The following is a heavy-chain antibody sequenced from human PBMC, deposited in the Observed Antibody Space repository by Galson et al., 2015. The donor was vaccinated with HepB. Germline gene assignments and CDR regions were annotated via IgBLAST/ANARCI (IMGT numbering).Heavy chain of an antibody. J-gene: IGHJ6*02. Sequence: SVKVSCKASGYTFTSYYMHWVRQAPGQGLEWMGIINPSGGSTSYAQKFQGRVTMTRDTSTSTVYMELSSLRSDDTAVYYCAMSGDDYYYGMDVWGQGTTVTVSS. CDR2: INPSGGST. V-gene: IGHV1-46*01. CDR1: GYTFTSYY. D-gene: IGHD2-21*01. CDR3: AMSGDDYYYGMDV.